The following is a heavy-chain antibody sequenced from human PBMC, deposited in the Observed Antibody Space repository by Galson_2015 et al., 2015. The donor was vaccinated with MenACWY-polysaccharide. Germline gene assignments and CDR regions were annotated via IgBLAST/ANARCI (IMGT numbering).Heavy chain of an antibody. CDR2: INSDGSLT. CDR1: GFTFSGYY. V-gene: IGHV3-74*01. CDR3: VVFLSGIPH. Sequence: SLRLSCAASGFTFSGYYMHWVRQAPGKGLVWVSRINSDGSLTVYADSVKGRSTISRDNAKNTLYLQMNSLRAEDTAVYFCVVFLSGIPHWGQGTLLTVSS. D-gene: IGHD3-3*01. J-gene: IGHJ4*02.